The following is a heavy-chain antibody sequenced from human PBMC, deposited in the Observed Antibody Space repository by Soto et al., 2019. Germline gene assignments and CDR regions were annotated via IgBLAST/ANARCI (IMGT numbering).Heavy chain of an antibody. CDR2: ISGSGGST. Sequence: PGGSLRISCADSGFTFSSCTMSWVRQAPGKGLEWVSAISGSGGSTYYADSAKGRFTISRDNSKNTLYLQMNSLRAEDTAVYYCATVTMIRGVIIPYFNYWGQGTLVTVSS. J-gene: IGHJ4*02. CDR3: ATVTMIRGVIIPYFNY. CDR1: GFTFSSCT. D-gene: IGHD3-10*01. V-gene: IGHV3-23*01.